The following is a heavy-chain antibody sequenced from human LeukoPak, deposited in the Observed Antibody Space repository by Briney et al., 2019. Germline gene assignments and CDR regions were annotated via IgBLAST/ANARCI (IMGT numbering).Heavy chain of an antibody. CDR2: ISWNSGSI. CDR1: GFTFDDYA. CDR3: AKDSRSGYDILTGYYVY. J-gene: IGHJ4*02. D-gene: IGHD3-9*01. Sequence: PGGSLRLSCAASGFTFDDYAMHWVRQAPGKGLEWVSGISWNSGSIGYADSVKGRFTISRDNAKNSLYLQMNSLRAEDTALYYCAKDSRSGYDILTGYYVYWGQGTLVTVSS. V-gene: IGHV3-9*01.